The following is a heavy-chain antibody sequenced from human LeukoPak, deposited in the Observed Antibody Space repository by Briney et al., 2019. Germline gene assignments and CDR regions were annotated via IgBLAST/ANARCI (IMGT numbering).Heavy chain of an antibody. Sequence: PGGSLRLSCAASGFTFDDYAMHWVRQAPGKGLEWVSGISWNSGSIGYVDSVKGRFTISRDNAKNSLYLQMNSLRAEDTAVYYCARASRWGLWRRSVETSQFDYWGQGTLVTVSS. CDR1: GFTFDDYA. J-gene: IGHJ4*02. V-gene: IGHV3-9*01. CDR3: ARASRWGLWRRSVETSQFDY. D-gene: IGHD3-3*01. CDR2: ISWNSGSI.